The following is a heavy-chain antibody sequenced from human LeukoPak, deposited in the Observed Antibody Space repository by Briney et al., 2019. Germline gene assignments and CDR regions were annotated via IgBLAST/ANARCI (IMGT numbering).Heavy chain of an antibody. CDR1: GFTLSDTW. J-gene: IGHJ4*02. Sequence: HPGGSLRLSCAASGFTLSDTWMHWVRHAPGEGLVWVSRIRSDGSDTRYAESVKGRFTISRDNAKNTLYLQMNSLRAEDTAVYYCARDWFHAIDYWGQGTLVTVSS. V-gene: IGHV3-74*01. D-gene: IGHD2/OR15-2a*01. CDR3: ARDWFHAIDY. CDR2: IRSDGSDT.